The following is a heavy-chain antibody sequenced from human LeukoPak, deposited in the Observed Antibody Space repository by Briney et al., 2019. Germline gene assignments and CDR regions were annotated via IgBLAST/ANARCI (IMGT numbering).Heavy chain of an antibody. V-gene: IGHV3-23*01. CDR3: AKGPSEIVALSY. CDR2: ISGSGGST. D-gene: IGHD2/OR15-2a*01. J-gene: IGHJ4*02. Sequence: GGSLRLSCAASGFTFSSYAMGWVRQAPGKGLEWVSAISGSGGSTYYADSVKGRFTISRDNSKNTLYLQMNSLRAEDTAVYYCAKGPSEIVALSYWGQGTLVTVSS. CDR1: GFTFSSYA.